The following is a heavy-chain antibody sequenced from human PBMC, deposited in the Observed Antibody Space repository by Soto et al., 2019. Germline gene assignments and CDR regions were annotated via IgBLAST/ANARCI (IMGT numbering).Heavy chain of an antibody. D-gene: IGHD6-19*01. J-gene: IGHJ6*02. V-gene: IGHV1-69*01. CDR1: RVAFSKFI. Sequence: QAQLEQSGGEVKKPGSSVKVSCKASRVAFSKFIVTWVRQAPGLGLERVGGIIPIFGTANYAQKFQGRVTKLADQSTSTSYMEVNNLRSEETAVYYCAKVGYSSPMGYYTGMDVWGQGTTVTVSS. CDR2: IIPIFGTA. CDR3: AKVGYSSPMGYYTGMDV.